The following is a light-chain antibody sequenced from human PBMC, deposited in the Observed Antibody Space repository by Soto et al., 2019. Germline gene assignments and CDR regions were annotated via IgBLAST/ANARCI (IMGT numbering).Light chain of an antibody. V-gene: IGLV1-51*01. Sequence: QSVLTQPPSVSAAPGQTVTISCSGTSSNIGNGFVSWYQQLPGTTPKLLIYDSNKRPSGIPDRFSGSTSGTSATLGITGLQTGDEADYYCGTWDSRLSAVVFGGGTKLTVL. CDR1: SSNIGNGF. CDR3: GTWDSRLSAVV. J-gene: IGLJ2*01. CDR2: DSN.